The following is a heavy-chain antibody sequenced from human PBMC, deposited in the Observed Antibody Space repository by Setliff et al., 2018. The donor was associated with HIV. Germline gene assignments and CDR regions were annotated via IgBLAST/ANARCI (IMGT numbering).Heavy chain of an antibody. D-gene: IGHD1-26*01. CDR3: ARDRVGSRHDAFEI. CDR2: IYHSGIT. Sequence: SETLSLTCAVSGYYISSGYYWAWVRQPPGKGLEWIGSIYHSGITYYNPSLKSRVTISVDTSKNQFSLKVSSVTAAGTAVYYCARDRVGSRHDAFEIWGQGTMVTVSS. CDR1: GYYISSGYY. V-gene: IGHV4-38-2*02. J-gene: IGHJ3*02.